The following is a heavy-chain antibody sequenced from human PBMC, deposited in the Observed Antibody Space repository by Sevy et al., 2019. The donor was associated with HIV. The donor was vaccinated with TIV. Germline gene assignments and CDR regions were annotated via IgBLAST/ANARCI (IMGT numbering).Heavy chain of an antibody. J-gene: IGHJ4*02. CDR1: GFTFNTYS. CDR3: ARGGILVEGDDRTTPFDF. D-gene: IGHD2-15*01. V-gene: IGHV3-30-3*01. CDR2: ISSDGVNK. Sequence: GGSLRLSCSVSGFTFNTYSFHWVRQAPGMGLEWVSVISSDGVNKYYADSVTGRFTNSRDNSKSTLYLQMNNLRAGDTGVYYCARGGILVEGDDRTTPFDFWGQGTLVTVSS.